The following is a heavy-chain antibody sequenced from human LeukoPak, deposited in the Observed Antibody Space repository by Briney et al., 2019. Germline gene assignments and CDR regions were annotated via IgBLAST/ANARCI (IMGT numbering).Heavy chain of an antibody. D-gene: IGHD3-22*01. CDR2: IIPIFGTA. V-gene: IGHV1-69*05. Sequence: SVKVSCKASGGTFSSYAISWVRQAPGQGLEWMGGIIPIFGTANYAQKFQGRVTITTDESTSTAYMELSSLRSEDTAVYYCARDAYYYDSSGYYTGLPFDYWGQGTLVTVSS. J-gene: IGHJ4*02. CDR1: GGTFSSYA. CDR3: ARDAYYYDSSGYYTGLPFDY.